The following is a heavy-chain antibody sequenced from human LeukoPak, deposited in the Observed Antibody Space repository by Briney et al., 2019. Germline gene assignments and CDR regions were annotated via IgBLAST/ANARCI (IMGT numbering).Heavy chain of an antibody. V-gene: IGHV3-21*04. D-gene: IGHD3-9*01. CDR3: ARGNYDVLTSFYLHFDY. J-gene: IGHJ4*02. Sequence: GGSLRLSCAASGFTFSSYSMNWVRQAPGKGLEWVSSISSSSSYIYYADSVKGRFTISRDNAKNSLYLQMNSLRAEDTAVYYCARGNYDVLTSFYLHFDYWGQGTLVTVSS. CDR1: GFTFSSYS. CDR2: ISSSSSYI.